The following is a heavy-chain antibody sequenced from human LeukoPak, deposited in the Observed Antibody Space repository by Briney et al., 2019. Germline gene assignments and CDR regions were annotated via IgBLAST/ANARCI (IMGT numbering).Heavy chain of an antibody. CDR2: ISGSGGST. Sequence: GGSLRLSCAASGFTFSSYAMSWVRQAPGKGLEWVSAISGSGGSTYCADSVKGRFTISRDNSKNTLYLQMNSLRAEDTAVYYCAKQGRRYYDFWSGYSGCFDYWGQGTLVTVSS. J-gene: IGHJ4*02. D-gene: IGHD3-3*01. CDR3: AKQGRRYYDFWSGYSGCFDY. CDR1: GFTFSSYA. V-gene: IGHV3-23*01.